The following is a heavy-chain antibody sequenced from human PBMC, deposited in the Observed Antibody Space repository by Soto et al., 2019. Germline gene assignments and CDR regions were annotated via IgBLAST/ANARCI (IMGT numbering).Heavy chain of an antibody. CDR2: ISAYNGNT. Sequence: ASVKVSCKASGYTFTSYGISWVRQAPGQGLEWMGWISAYNGNTNYAQKLQGRVTMTTDTSTSTAYMELRSLRSDDTAVYYCARVIFSMVGATNYFEYWGQGTLVTVSS. D-gene: IGHD1-26*01. V-gene: IGHV1-18*01. CDR3: ARVIFSMVGATNYFEY. CDR1: GYTFTSYG. J-gene: IGHJ4*02.